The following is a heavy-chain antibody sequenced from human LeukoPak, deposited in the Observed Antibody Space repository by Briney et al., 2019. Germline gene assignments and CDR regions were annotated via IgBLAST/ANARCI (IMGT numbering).Heavy chain of an antibody. CDR3: ATSDYDFWSGYPPFDY. V-gene: IGHV3-23*01. Sequence: PGGSLRLSCAASGFTFSSYAMSWVRQAPGKGLEWVSAISGSGGSTYYADSVKGRFTISRDNSKNTLYLQMNSLRAEDTAVYYCATSDYDFWSGYPPFDYWGQGTLVTVSS. CDR1: GFTFSSYA. D-gene: IGHD3-3*01. J-gene: IGHJ4*02. CDR2: ISGSGGST.